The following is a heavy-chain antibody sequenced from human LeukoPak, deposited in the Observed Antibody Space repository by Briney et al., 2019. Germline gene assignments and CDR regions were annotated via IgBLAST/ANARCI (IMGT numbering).Heavy chain of an antibody. CDR1: GYTFTGYY. J-gene: IGHJ6*03. CDR3: AREDIFYYYYMDV. Sequence: ASVKVSCKASGYTFTGYYMHWVRQAPGQGLEWMGWISAYNGNTNYAQKLQGRVTMTTDTSTSTAYMELRSLRSDDTAVYYCAREDIFYYYYMDVWGKGTTVTVSS. V-gene: IGHV1-18*04. D-gene: IGHD5-12*01. CDR2: ISAYNGNT.